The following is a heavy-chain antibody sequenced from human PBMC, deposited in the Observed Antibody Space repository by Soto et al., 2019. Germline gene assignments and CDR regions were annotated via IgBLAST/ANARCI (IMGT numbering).Heavy chain of an antibody. CDR1: GFTFSDHY. Sequence: GGSLRLSCAASGFTFSDHYMEWVRQAPGKGLEWVGRTRNKVDSYTTEYAASVRGRFTISRDDSKTSLYLQMNSLKTEDTALYYCATGTVGAMDYWGQGTLVTVSS. CDR2: TRNKVDSYTT. J-gene: IGHJ4*02. CDR3: ATGTVGAMDY. V-gene: IGHV3-72*01. D-gene: IGHD1-26*01.